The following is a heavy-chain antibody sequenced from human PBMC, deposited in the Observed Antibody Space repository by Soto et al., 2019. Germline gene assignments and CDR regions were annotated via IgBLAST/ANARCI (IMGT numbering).Heavy chain of an antibody. J-gene: IGHJ4*01. CDR1: GYTFTSYD. V-gene: IGHV1-8*01. CDR2: MNPNTGNS. D-gene: IGHD2-15*01. CDR3: ARRTATTSWHGFGADKHHYDF. Sequence: ASVKVSCKASGYTFTSYDIYWVRQATGQGLEWMGWMNPNTGNSAYAQKFQGRVTVTSDTSINTVHMELSSLRSADTAVYHCARRTATTSWHGFGADKHHYDFWGHGTLVTDSS.